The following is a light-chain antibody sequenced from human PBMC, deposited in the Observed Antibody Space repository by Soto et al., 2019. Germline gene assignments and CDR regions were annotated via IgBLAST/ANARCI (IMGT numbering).Light chain of an antibody. Sequence: QSVLTQPPSVSGAPGQRVTISCTGSSSNIGAGYDVHWYQQLPGTAPKRLIYRNNNRPSGVPDRFSGSKSGTSASLAITGLQAEDEADYYCQSYDSSLTTYVFGTGTKVTVL. V-gene: IGLV1-40*01. CDR3: QSYDSSLTTYV. CDR2: RNN. J-gene: IGLJ1*01. CDR1: SSNIGAGYD.